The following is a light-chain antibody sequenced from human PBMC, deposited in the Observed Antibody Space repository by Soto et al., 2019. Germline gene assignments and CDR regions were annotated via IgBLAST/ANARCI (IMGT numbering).Light chain of an antibody. V-gene: IGKV1-5*01. CDR3: QHYDNYPLT. CDR2: DAS. CDR1: QSVRSW. Sequence: DIQMTQSPATLSASVGDRVTITCRASQSVRSWLAWYQQKPGTAPKLLIFDASRLASGVPSRFSGSASGTEFTLTISSLQPDDFATYYCQHYDNYPLTFGGGTKVEIK. J-gene: IGKJ4*01.